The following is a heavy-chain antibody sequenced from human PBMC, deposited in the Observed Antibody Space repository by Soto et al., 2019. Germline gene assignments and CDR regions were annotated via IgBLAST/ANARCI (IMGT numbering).Heavy chain of an antibody. CDR3: ARRGRTLPHYSYYMDV. CDR2: ISNSGSNR. V-gene: IGHV3-23*01. Sequence: EVQLLEYGGGLVQPGGSLRLSCAASGFTFSNYVMSWVRQAPGKGLEWVSSISNSGSNRYYAESVKGRVTISRDNSNNTLSLQMNSLRAEDTALYYCARRGRTLPHYSYYMDVWGKGNTVNVSS. J-gene: IGHJ6*03. CDR1: GFTFSNYV.